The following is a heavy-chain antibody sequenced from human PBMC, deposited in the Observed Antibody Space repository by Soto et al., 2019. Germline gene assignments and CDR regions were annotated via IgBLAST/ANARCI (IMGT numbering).Heavy chain of an antibody. CDR1: GFTFDDYA. J-gene: IGHJ6*02. CDR2: ISWNSGNI. V-gene: IGHV3-9*01. D-gene: IGHD6-13*01. CDR3: AKDILAGVAADYGMDV. Sequence: EVQLVESGGGLVQPGRSLRLSCAASGFTFDDYAMHWVRQAPGKGLEWVSGISWNSGNIGYADSVKGRFTISRDNAKNSLYLQMNSLRAEDTALYYCAKDILAGVAADYGMDVWGQGTTVTVSS.